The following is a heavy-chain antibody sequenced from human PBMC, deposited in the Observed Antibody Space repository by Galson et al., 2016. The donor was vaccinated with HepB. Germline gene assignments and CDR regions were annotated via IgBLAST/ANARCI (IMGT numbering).Heavy chain of an antibody. D-gene: IGHD2-15*01. CDR1: GFTFSNYA. J-gene: IGHJ4*02. V-gene: IGHV3-23*01. Sequence: SLRLSCAASGFTFSNYAMTWVRQAPGKELEWVSTISGSADSTYYSDSVRGRFTISRDNSKNTLYLQRNSLRADDTAVYFCAKDLAKAFYHGGSCYPFDSWGQGTLVTVSS. CDR3: AKDLAKAFYHGGSCYPFDS. CDR2: ISGSADST.